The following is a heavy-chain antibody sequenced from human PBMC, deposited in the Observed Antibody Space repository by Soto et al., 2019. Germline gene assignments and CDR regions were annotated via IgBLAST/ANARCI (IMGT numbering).Heavy chain of an antibody. CDR3: APVGITGTAGFHF. J-gene: IGHJ4*02. D-gene: IGHD1-7*01. CDR2: INPNLGDT. Sequence: ASVKVSCKTSGYTFSGYYIHWLRQAPGQGLEWLGWINPNLGDTNHAQKFQGGVSMTRDTSISTAYMELTSLRSDDTAVYYCAPVGITGTAGFHFWGQGTLVTVSS. V-gene: IGHV1-2*02. CDR1: GYTFSGYY.